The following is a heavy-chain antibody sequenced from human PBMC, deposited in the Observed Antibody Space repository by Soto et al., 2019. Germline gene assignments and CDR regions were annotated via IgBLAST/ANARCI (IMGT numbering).Heavy chain of an antibody. D-gene: IGHD2-15*01. J-gene: IGHJ4*02. CDR1: GGSFSGYY. V-gene: IGHV4-34*01. Sequence: SETLSLTCAVYGGSFSGYYWSWIRQPPGKGLEWIGEINHSGSTNYNPSLKSRVTISVDTSKNQFSLKLGSVTAADTAVYYCARTYCSGGSCYSGEGLDYWGQGTLVTVSS. CDR2: INHSGST. CDR3: ARTYCSGGSCYSGEGLDY.